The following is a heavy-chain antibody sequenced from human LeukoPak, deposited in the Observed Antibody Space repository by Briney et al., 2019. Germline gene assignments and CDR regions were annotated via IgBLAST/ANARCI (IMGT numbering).Heavy chain of an antibody. CDR1: GGTFTSYD. D-gene: IGHD3-22*01. CDR3: ARAYDSSGRDAFDI. V-gene: IGHV1-8*01. J-gene: IGHJ3*02. Sequence: GASVKVSCKASGGTFTSYDINWVRQATGQGLEWMGWMSPKSGNTGYAQKFQGRVTMSRNTSISTAYMELSSLRSEDTAVYYCARAYDSSGRDAFDIWGQGTMVTVSS. CDR2: MSPKSGNT.